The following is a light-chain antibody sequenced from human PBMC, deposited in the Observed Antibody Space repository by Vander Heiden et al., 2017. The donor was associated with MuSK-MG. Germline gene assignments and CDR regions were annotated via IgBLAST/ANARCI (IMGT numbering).Light chain of an antibody. J-gene: IGKJ4*01. CDR3: QKPTSHPPIT. Sequence: DRQMTQSPCSLSASVGDRVTITCRASQGIRLYLAWYKQKPGKGPKLLISAASTLQAGVPCRFRGSGYGTELTLTISGRQPEDVEAYYCQKPTSHPPITFGGGTKVEIK. CDR2: AAS. CDR1: QGIRLY. V-gene: IGKV1-27*01.